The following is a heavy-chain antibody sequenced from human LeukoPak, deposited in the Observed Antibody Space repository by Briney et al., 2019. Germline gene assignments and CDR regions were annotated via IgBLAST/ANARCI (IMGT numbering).Heavy chain of an antibody. CDR2: IIPLFGTA. CDR1: GYSFTSYA. J-gene: IGHJ4*02. D-gene: IGHD2-21*02. V-gene: IGHV1-69*13. CDR3: AREERRDESPFDY. Sequence: ASVKVSYKASGYSFTSYAVSWVRQAPGQGLEWMGGIIPLFGTANYAQKFQGRVTITADESTNTAYLDLSSLRSEDTAVYFCAREERRDESPFDYWGQGTLVTVSS.